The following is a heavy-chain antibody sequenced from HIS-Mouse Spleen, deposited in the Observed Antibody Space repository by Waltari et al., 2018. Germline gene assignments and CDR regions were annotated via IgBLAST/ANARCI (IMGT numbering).Heavy chain of an antibody. D-gene: IGHD6-6*01. CDR1: GYSISSGYY. Sequence: QVQLQESGPGLVKPSETLSLTCTVSGYSISSGYYWGWIRQPPGKGLEWIGGIYHSGSTYCNPSLKSRVTISVDTSKNQFSLKLSSVTAADTAVYYCARDVDEYSSSSWFDPWGQGTLVTVSS. CDR2: IYHSGST. V-gene: IGHV4-38-2*02. CDR3: ARDVDEYSSSSWFDP. J-gene: IGHJ5*02.